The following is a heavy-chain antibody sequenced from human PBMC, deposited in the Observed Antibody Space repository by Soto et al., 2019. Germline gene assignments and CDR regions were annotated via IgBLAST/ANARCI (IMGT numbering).Heavy chain of an antibody. J-gene: IGHJ3*02. V-gene: IGHV3-30-3*01. CDR1: GFTFSSYA. D-gene: IGHD6-13*01. CDR3: AHLAAAGIRAFDI. Sequence: GGSLSLSCAASGFTFSSYAMHWVRQAPGKGLEWVAVISYDGSNKYYADSVKGRFTISRDNSKNTLYLQMNSLRAEDTAVYYCAHLAAAGIRAFDIWGQGTMVTVSS. CDR2: ISYDGSNK.